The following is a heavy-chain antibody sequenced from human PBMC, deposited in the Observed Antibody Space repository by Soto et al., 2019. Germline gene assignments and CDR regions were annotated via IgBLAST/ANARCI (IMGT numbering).Heavy chain of an antibody. D-gene: IGHD3-22*01. CDR2: IFPSDSDT. CDR3: ARKDKSGYFNWFGP. CDR1: GYRFTSYW. Sequence: GESLKISCRTSGYRFTSYWIAWARQMPGKGLEWMGIIFPSDSDTRYSPSFQGQVTISADRSTSTVFLQWASLKASDTAVYFCARKDKSGYFNWFGPWGQGTLVTVSS. J-gene: IGHJ5*02. V-gene: IGHV5-51*01.